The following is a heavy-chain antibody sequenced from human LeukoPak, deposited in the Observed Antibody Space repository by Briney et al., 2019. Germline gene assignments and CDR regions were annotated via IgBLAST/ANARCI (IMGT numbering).Heavy chain of an antibody. CDR2: INSYKGDT. Sequence: GASVKVSCKTSGYPFTTYGVAWVRQAPGQGLEWMGWINSYKGDTQYSQKFQGRFALTSDTSTNTVHMELWRLRSDDTAVYYCARDTNNEIDYWGQGTLVIVSS. CDR3: ARDTNNEIDY. D-gene: IGHD2-8*01. CDR1: GYPFTTYG. J-gene: IGHJ4*02. V-gene: IGHV1-18*01.